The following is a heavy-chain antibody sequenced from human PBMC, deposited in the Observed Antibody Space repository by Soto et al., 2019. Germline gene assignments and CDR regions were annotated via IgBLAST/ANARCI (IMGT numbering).Heavy chain of an antibody. D-gene: IGHD2-8*01. J-gene: IGHJ5*02. CDR2: ISSSGSTI. CDR1: GLTFSDYY. CDR3: ARVVSYQGWFDP. Sequence: SLKISCAASGLTFSDYYMSWIRQAPGKGREWVSYISSSGSTIYYADSVKGRFTISRDNAKNSLYLQMNSLRAEDTAVYYCARVVSYQGWFDPWGQGTLVTVSS. V-gene: IGHV3-11*01.